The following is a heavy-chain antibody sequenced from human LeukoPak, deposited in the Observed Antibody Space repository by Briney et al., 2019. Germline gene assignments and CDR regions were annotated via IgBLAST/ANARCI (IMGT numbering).Heavy chain of an antibody. CDR3: ARGPLRFLGGIDY. D-gene: IGHD3-3*01. CDR2: IIPIFGTA. J-gene: IGHJ4*02. V-gene: IGHV1-69*13. Sequence: GASVKVSCKASGGTFSSYVISWVRQAPGQGLEWMGGIIPIFGTANYAQNFQGRVTITADGSTSTAYMALSTLRSEDTAVYYCARGPLRFLGGIDYWGQGTLVTVSS. CDR1: GGTFSSYV.